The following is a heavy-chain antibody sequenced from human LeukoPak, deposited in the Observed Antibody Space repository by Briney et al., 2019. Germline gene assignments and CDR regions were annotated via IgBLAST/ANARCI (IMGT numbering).Heavy chain of an antibody. J-gene: IGHJ4*02. D-gene: IGHD3-22*01. CDR1: GFTFSSYW. Sequence: GGSLRLSCVASGFTFSSYWMHWVRQVPGKGLVWVSRINSDGSSTNYADSVKGRFTISRDNAKNTLYLQMNSLRAEDTAVYYCARDRGSFTGYYDSSGYVFWGQGTLVTVSS. CDR3: ARDRGSFTGYYDSSGYVF. V-gene: IGHV3-74*01. CDR2: INSDGSST.